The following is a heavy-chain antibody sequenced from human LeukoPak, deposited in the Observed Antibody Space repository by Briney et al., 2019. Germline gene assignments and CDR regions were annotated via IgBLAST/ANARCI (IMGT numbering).Heavy chain of an antibody. CDR3: ARGPSVRYYAGSGYYYFDY. J-gene: IGHJ4*02. Sequence: SETLSLTCTVSGGSISSYYWSWIRQPPGKGLEWIGEINHSGSTNYNPSLKSRVTISLDTSTDQFSLKLSSVTAADTALYFCARGPSVRYYAGSGYYYFDYWGQGTLVTVSS. CDR2: INHSGST. V-gene: IGHV4-34*01. D-gene: IGHD3-22*01. CDR1: GGSISSYY.